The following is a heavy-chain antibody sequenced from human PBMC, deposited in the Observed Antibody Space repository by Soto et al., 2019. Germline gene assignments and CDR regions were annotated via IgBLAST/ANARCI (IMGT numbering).Heavy chain of an antibody. CDR1: GYTFTSYA. CDR3: AGGFPLWFDP. CDR2: INAGNGNT. V-gene: IGHV1-3*05. Sequence: QVQLVQSGAEKKKPGASVKVSCKASGYTFTSYAIDWVRQAPGQRLEWMGWINAGNGNTKYSQKFQGRVTITRDTSASTAYLELSSLRCEDTAVYYCAGGFPLWFDPWCQGTRVSVSS. J-gene: IGHJ5*02. D-gene: IGHD3-3*01.